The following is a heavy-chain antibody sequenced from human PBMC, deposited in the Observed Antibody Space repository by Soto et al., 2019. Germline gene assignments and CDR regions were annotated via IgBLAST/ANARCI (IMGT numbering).Heavy chain of an antibody. CDR2: ISWNSGSI. Sequence: GGSLRLSCAASGFTFDDYAMHWVRQAPGKGLEWVSGISWNSGSIGYADSVKGRFTISRDNAKNSLYLQMNSLRAEDTALYYCAKDISYYGSGSYYDYCYGMDVWGQGTTVTVSS. CDR3: AKDISYYGSGSYYDYCYGMDV. V-gene: IGHV3-9*01. J-gene: IGHJ6*02. D-gene: IGHD3-10*01. CDR1: GFTFDDYA.